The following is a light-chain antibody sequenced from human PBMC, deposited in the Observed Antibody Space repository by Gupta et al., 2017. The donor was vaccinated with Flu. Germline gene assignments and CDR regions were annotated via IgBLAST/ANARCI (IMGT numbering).Light chain of an antibody. CDR2: DVS. V-gene: IGLV2-11*01. J-gene: IGLJ2*01. CDR3: CSYAGSYTYHVV. Sequence: QSALTQPRSVSGSPGQSVPIPCTGSSSDIGGDNDGSWYQQHPGKAPTLMIYDVSKRPSGVPARFSGSTSGNTASLTISGLQAEDEADYYCCSYAGSYTYHVVFGGGTKLTVL. CDR1: SSDIGGDND.